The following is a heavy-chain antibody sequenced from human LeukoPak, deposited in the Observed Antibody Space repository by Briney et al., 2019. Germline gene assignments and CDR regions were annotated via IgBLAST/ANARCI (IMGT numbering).Heavy chain of an antibody. CDR1: GYTFTSYY. CDR2: INPSGGST. CDR3: ARDAADSSGLYTGWYFDL. D-gene: IGHD3-22*01. Sequence: GASVKVSCKASGYTFTSYYVHWLQQAPGQGLEWMGIINPSGGSTSYAQKFQGRVTMTRDMSTSTVYMELSSLRSEDTAVYYCARDAADSSGLYTGWYFDLWGRGTLVTVSS. V-gene: IGHV1-46*01. J-gene: IGHJ2*01.